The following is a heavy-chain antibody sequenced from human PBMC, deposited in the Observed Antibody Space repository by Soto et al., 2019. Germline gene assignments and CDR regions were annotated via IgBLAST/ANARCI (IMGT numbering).Heavy chain of an antibody. Sequence: GGSLRLSCAASGFTFSTYSMNWVRQAPGKGLEWVSYVSSHSSTTYYADSVKGRSSISRDNAENSLYLQMNSLRDEDTAVYYCVRDASGGSYLNYFDLWGQGTLVTVSS. J-gene: IGHJ5*02. D-gene: IGHD6-19*01. CDR3: VRDASGGSYLNYFDL. CDR2: VSSHSSTT. CDR1: GFTFSTYS. V-gene: IGHV3-48*02.